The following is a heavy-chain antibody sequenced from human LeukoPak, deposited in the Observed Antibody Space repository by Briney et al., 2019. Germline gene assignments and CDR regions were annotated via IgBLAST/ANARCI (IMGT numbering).Heavy chain of an antibody. V-gene: IGHV3-23*01. Sequence: QPGGSLRLSCAASGFTFSSYAMSWVRQAPGKGLECVSGISGSGDNTYYADSVKGRFTISRDNSKNTLYVQVNSLGTEDTAAYYCAKGSYYDSSGSFYFDYWGQGTLVTVSS. J-gene: IGHJ4*02. CDR2: ISGSGDNT. D-gene: IGHD3-22*01. CDR3: AKGSYYDSSGSFYFDY. CDR1: GFTFSSYA.